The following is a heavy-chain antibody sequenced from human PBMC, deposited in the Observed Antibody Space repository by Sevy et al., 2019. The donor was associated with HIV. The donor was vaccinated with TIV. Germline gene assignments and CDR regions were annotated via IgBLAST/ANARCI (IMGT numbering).Heavy chain of an antibody. CDR3: AKGQYYDFWSGYCDY. D-gene: IGHD3-3*01. CDR2: ISGSGGST. V-gene: IGHV3-23*01. J-gene: IGHJ4*02. Sequence: GGSLRLSCAASGFTFSSYAMSWVRQAPGKGLECVSAISGSGGSTYYADSVKGRFTISRDNSKNTLYLQMNSLRAEDTAVYYCAKGQYYDFWSGYCDYWGQGTLVTVSS. CDR1: GFTFSSYA.